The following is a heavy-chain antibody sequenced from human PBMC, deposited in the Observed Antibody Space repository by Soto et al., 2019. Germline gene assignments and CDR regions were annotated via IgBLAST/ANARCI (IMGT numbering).Heavy chain of an antibody. Sequence: ASVMVPCKASHYTFTSYTITWVRQAPGQGLEWVGWIGPNSGNTNFAQKFQGRLSVTIDTSTSTAYMELRSLRSDDTAVYYCATDVGNYLDFWGHGTLVTVSS. D-gene: IGHD3-3*01. CDR3: ATDVGNYLDF. V-gene: IGHV1-18*04. CDR2: IGPNSGNT. CDR1: HYTFTSYT. J-gene: IGHJ5*01.